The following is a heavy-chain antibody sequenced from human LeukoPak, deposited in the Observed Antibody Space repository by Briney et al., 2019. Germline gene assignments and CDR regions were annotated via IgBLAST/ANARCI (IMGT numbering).Heavy chain of an antibody. D-gene: IGHD3-9*01. Sequence: GGALRLSCAAPGFTFSSYAMSWGRQAPGEGLEWVSAISGSGGSTYYADSVKGRFTISRDNSKNTLYLQMNSLRAEDTAVYYCAKDKRYFDLLSGGYFDYWGQGTLATVSS. J-gene: IGHJ4*02. CDR1: GFTFSSYA. V-gene: IGHV3-23*01. CDR2: ISGSGGST. CDR3: AKDKRYFDLLSGGYFDY.